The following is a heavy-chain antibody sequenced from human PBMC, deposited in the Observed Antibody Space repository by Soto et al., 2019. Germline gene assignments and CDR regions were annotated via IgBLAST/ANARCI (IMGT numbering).Heavy chain of an antibody. J-gene: IGHJ4*02. CDR3: ATPYSSDWPHL. CDR2: IHYGGGT. CDR1: GGSMSSYY. D-gene: IGHD6-19*01. V-gene: IGHV4-59*01. Sequence: LSLTCTVSGGSMSSYYWTWIRQPPGKGLEWIGFIHYGGGTVYNPALRSRVTVTVETSKKQFSLNLSSVTAADTAVYYCATPYSSDWPHLWGQGTLVTVSS.